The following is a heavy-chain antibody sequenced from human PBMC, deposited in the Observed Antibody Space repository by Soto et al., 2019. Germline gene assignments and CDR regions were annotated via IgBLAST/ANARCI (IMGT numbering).Heavy chain of an antibody. Sequence: SETLSLTCTVSGGSISSSSYYWGWIRQPPGKGLEWIGSIYYSGSTYCNPSLKSRVTISVDTSKNQFSLKLSSVTAADTAVYYCASGDDYVRGSYRPKKSPRGYFDYWGQGTLVTVSS. D-gene: IGHD3-16*02. V-gene: IGHV4-39*01. CDR1: GGSISSSSYY. J-gene: IGHJ4*02. CDR3: ASGDDYVRGSYRPKKSPRGYFDY. CDR2: IYYSGST.